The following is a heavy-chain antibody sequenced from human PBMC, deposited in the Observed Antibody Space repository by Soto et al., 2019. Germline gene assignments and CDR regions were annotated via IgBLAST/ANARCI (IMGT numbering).Heavy chain of an antibody. CDR2: ISSSGSPL. CDR1: GFTFSDYY. D-gene: IGHD5-12*01. Sequence: GGSLRLSCAASGFTFSDYYMSWIRQAPGKGLEWISYISSSGSPLYYAESVKGRLTISRDNARNSLFLQMNSLRDDDTVVYYCARERHSGYDDFDYWGQGTLVTVSS. J-gene: IGHJ4*02. V-gene: IGHV3-11*01. CDR3: ARERHSGYDDFDY.